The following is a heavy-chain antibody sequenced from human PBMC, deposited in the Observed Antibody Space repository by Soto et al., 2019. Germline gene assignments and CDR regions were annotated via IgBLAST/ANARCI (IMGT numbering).Heavy chain of an antibody. CDR2: ISYDGSNK. V-gene: IGHV3-30-3*01. J-gene: IGHJ6*02. Sequence: GGSLRLSCAASGFTFSSYAMHWVRQAPGKGLEWVAAISYDGSNKYYADSVKGRFTISRDNSKNTLYLQMNSLRAEDTAVYYCARDPYYDILTGYYSSSGMDVWGQGTTVTVSS. D-gene: IGHD3-9*01. CDR1: GFTFSSYA. CDR3: ARDPYYDILTGYYSSSGMDV.